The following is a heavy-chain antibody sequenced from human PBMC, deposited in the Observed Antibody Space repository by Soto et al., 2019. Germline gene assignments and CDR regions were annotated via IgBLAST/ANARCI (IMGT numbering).Heavy chain of an antibody. Sequence: SVKVSCKASGGTFSSYAISWVRQAPGQGLEWMGGIIPIFGTANYAQKFQGRVTITADESTSTAYMELSSLRSDDTAVYFCARDLIGAANWLDPWGQGTLVTVSS. J-gene: IGHJ5*02. CDR2: IIPIFGTA. CDR3: ARDLIGAANWLDP. V-gene: IGHV1-69*13. CDR1: GGTFSSYA.